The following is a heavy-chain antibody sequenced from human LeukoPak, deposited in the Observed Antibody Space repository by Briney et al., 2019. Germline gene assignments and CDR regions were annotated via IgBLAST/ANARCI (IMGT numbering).Heavy chain of an antibody. CDR3: ARSEEYYGSGSYYKESSYYFDY. CDR2: IYYSGST. J-gene: IGHJ4*02. D-gene: IGHD3-10*01. V-gene: IGHV4-39*01. Sequence: PSETLSLTCTVSGGSISSSSYYWGWIRQPPGKGLEWIGSIYYSGSTYYNPSLKSRVTISVDTSKNQFSLKLSSVTAADTAVYYCARSEEYYGSGSYYKESSYYFDYWGQGTLVTVSS. CDR1: GGSISSSSYY.